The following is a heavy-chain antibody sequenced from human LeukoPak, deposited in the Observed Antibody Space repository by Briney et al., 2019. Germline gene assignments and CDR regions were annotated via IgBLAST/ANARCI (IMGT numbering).Heavy chain of an antibody. V-gene: IGHV3-53*01. CDR1: GFTVSSNY. CDR2: IYSGGST. J-gene: IGHJ4*02. D-gene: IGHD2-2*03. Sequence: PPGGSLRLSCAASGFTVSSNYMSWVRQAPGKGLEWVSVIYSGGSTYYADSVKGRFTISRDNSKNTLYLQMNSLRAEDTAVYYCARARRGYCSSTSCPLGFDYWGQGTLVTVSS. CDR3: ARARRGYCSSTSCPLGFDY.